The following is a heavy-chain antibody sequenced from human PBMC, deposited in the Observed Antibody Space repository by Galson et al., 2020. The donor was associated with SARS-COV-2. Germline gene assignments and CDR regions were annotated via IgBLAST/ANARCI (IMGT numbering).Heavy chain of an antibody. CDR3: ARVPSKRWGPGY. Sequence: GESPKIHCAAPGLHFHSYGLHWVPPAPGKGLAWVAVIWHDGSNKYYADSVQGRFTISRDNSMNMLYVQMDNLSAEDTAVYYCARVPSKRWGPGYWVQGTLVTGSS. CDR2: IWHDGSNK. V-gene: IGHV3-33*01. J-gene: IGHJ4*02. CDR1: GLHFHSYG. D-gene: IGHD2-2*01.